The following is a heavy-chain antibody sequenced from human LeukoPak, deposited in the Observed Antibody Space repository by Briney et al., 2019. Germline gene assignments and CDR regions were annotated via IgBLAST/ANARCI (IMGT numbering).Heavy chain of an antibody. CDR3: ARGVTMNTGYFDY. J-gene: IGHJ4*02. CDR2: IYYTGST. Sequence: SETLSLTCTVSGGSISSYYWSWIRQPPGKGLEWIGYIYYTGSTYHNPSLKSRVTISVDTSKNQFSLKLISVTAADTAVYYCARGVTMNTGYFDYWGQGTLVTVSS. CDR1: GGSISSYY. V-gene: IGHV4-59*12. D-gene: IGHD3-22*01.